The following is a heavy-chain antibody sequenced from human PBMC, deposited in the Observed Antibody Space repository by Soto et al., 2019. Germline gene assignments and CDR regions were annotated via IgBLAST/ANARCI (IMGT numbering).Heavy chain of an antibody. D-gene: IGHD2-15*01. Sequence: SETLSLTCTVSGGSISSYYWSWIRQPPGKGLEWIGYIYYSGSTNYNPSLKSRVTISVDTSKNQFSLKLSSVTAADTAVYYCARATSWPANYYYYYGMDVWAQGTTVPVS. CDR1: GGSISSYY. V-gene: IGHV4-59*01. CDR2: IYYSGST. J-gene: IGHJ6*02. CDR3: ARATSWPANYYYYYGMDV.